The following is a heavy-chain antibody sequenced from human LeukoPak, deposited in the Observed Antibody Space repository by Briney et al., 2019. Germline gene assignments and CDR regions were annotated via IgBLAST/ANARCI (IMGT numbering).Heavy chain of an antibody. J-gene: IGHJ5*02. D-gene: IGHD1-26*01. CDR2: IYYTGST. CDR3: ASARSGSYWFDP. CDR1: GGSMSNSSYY. V-gene: IGHV4-39*07. Sequence: SETLSLTCTVSGGSMSNSSYYWGWIRQPPGKGLEWIGSIYYTGSTYYNPSFKSRITISVDTSKNQFSLKLSSVTAADTAVYYCASARSGSYWFDPWGQGTLVTVSS.